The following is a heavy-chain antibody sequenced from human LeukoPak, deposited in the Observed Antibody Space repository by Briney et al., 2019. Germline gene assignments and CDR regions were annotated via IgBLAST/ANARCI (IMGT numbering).Heavy chain of an antibody. V-gene: IGHV4-30-4*08. Sequence: PSETLSLTCTVSGGSISSGDYYWSWIRQPPGKGLEWIGYIYYSGSTYYNPSLKSRVTISVDTSKNQFSLKLSSVTAADTAVYYCARDETNGNPFQHWGQGTLVTVSS. CDR3: ARDETNGNPFQH. CDR1: GGSISSGDYY. CDR2: IYYSGST. J-gene: IGHJ1*01. D-gene: IGHD1-14*01.